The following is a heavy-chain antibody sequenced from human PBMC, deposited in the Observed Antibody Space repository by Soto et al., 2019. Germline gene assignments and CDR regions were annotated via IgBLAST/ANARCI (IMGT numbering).Heavy chain of an antibody. CDR2: INSGGTTT. Sequence: EVQLMESGGGLVQPGGSLRLSCAASGFSFSTSWMHWVRQAPGKGLVWVSRINSGGTTTNSADSMKGRFSISRDNDKNTLYLEMNNLSAEDTALYFCARGPTGWYGYDYWGQGTLVTVSS. V-gene: IGHV3-74*01. CDR3: ARGPTGWYGYDY. J-gene: IGHJ4*02. CDR1: GFSFSTSW. D-gene: IGHD6-19*01.